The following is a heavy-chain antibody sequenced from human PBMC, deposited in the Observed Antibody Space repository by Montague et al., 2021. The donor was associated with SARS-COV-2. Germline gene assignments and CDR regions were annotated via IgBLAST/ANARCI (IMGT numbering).Heavy chain of an antibody. CDR3: ARYGSYFEH. J-gene: IGHJ4*02. D-gene: IGHD1-26*01. CDR1: GGSIRSYY. CDR2: IYYDGST. Sequence: SEILSLTCTVSGGSIRSYYWSWIRQTPGKGLEWIGYIYYDGSTNYNTSLKSRVTMSVDSSKNQFSLRLSSVTAADTAVYYCARYGSYFEHWGRGTLVTVFS. V-gene: IGHV4-59*03.